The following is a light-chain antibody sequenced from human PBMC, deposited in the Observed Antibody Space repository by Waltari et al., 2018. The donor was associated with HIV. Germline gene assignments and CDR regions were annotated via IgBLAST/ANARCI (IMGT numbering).Light chain of an antibody. J-gene: IGKJ4*01. V-gene: IGKV3-11*01. Sequence: VLTQSPAPMSLSPGERATLSCRAGQSVGNYLAWYQQKPGQAPRLRSYDGSNRDTGIPARFSGSGSGTDLSLTISILEREDSAAYYCQQRSDWPVLTFGGGTKVEIK. CDR3: QQRSDWPVLT. CDR2: DGS. CDR1: QSVGNY.